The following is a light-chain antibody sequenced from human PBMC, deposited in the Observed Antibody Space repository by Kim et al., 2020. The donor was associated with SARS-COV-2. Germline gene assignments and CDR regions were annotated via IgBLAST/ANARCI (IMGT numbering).Light chain of an antibody. J-gene: IGLJ3*02. CDR1: SGHSSYI. CDR3: ETWDSLNWV. CDR2: LEGSGSY. V-gene: IGLV4-60*03. Sequence: SSVKLTCTLSSGHSSYIIAWHQQQPGKAPRYLMKLEGSGSYNKGSGVPDRFSGSSSGADRYLTISNLQSEDEADYYCETWDSLNWVFGGGTQLTVL.